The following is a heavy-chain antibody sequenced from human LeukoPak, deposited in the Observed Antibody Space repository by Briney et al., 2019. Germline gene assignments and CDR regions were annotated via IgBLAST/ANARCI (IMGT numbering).Heavy chain of an antibody. Sequence: GSLRLSCAASGFTFSSYWMSWVRQAPGKGLEWVSSITSSSSYIYYADSVKGRFTISRDNAKNSLYLQMDSLRVEDTAEYYCARDPYSGNYGAYYYYYMDVWGKGTTVTVSS. CDR2: ITSSSSYI. J-gene: IGHJ6*03. V-gene: IGHV3-21*06. D-gene: IGHD1-26*01. CDR1: GFTFSSYW. CDR3: ARDPYSGNYGAYYYYYMDV.